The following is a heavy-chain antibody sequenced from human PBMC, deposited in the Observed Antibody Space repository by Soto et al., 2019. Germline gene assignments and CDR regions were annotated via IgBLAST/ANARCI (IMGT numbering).Heavy chain of an antibody. CDR1: GFTFSTYD. D-gene: IGHD6-19*01. CDR3: ARPTASSGWGIDY. V-gene: IGHV3-33*01. CDR2: IWYDGSDK. J-gene: IGHJ4*02. Sequence: QVQLVESGGGVVQPGRSLRLSCAASGFTFSTYDMHWVRQARGKGLEWVAIIWYDGSDKYYADSVKGRFTISRDNSKNTLYLQMNSLRAEDTAVYYCARPTASSGWGIDYWGQGTLVTVSS.